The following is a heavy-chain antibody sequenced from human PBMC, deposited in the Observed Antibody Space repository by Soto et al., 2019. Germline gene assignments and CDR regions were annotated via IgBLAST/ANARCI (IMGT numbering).Heavy chain of an antibody. CDR3: AREDIVVVPAAHAPLYYYYYMDV. D-gene: IGHD2-2*01. J-gene: IGHJ6*03. CDR2: ISSNGGST. V-gene: IGHV3-64*01. Sequence: GGSLRLSCAASGFTFSSYAMHWVRQAPGKGLEYVSAISSNGGSTYYANSVKGRFTISRDNSKNTLYLQMGSLRAEDMAVYYCAREDIVVVPAAHAPLYYYYYMDVWGKGTTVTVSS. CDR1: GFTFSSYA.